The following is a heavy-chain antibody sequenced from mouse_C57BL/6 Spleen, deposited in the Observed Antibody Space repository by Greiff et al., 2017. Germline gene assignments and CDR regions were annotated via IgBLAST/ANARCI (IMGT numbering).Heavy chain of an antibody. CDR2: IYPGSGNT. CDR3: ARSDYYGSSGFAY. CDR1: GYTFTDYY. V-gene: IGHV1-76*01. Sequence: VQLQQSGAELVRPGASVKLSCKASGYTFTDYYINWVKQRPGQGLEWIARIYPGSGNTYYNEKFKGKATLTAEKSSSTAYMQLSSLTSADSAVYFCARSDYYGSSGFAYWGQGTLVTVSA. D-gene: IGHD1-1*01. J-gene: IGHJ3*01.